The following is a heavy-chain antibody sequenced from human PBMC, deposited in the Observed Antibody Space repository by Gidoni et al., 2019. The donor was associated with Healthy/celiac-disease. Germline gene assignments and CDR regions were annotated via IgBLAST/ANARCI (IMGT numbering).Heavy chain of an antibody. Sequence: QVQLVQSGAEVKKPGASVKVSCTASGYTFTSYYMHWVRQAPGQGLEWMGIINTSGGSTSYAQKFQGRVTMTRDKSTSTVYMELSSLRSEDTAVYYCARDNSSGKEGDYWGQGTLVTVSS. CDR3: ARDNSSGKEGDY. CDR2: INTSGGST. CDR1: GYTFTSYY. J-gene: IGHJ4*02. D-gene: IGHD3-10*01. V-gene: IGHV1-46*03.